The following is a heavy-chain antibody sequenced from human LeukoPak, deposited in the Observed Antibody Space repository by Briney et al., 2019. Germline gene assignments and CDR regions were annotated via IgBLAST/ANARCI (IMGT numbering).Heavy chain of an antibody. CDR1: GGSISSYC. CDR3: ARDNFSSYYYYMDV. CDR2: IYYSGST. Sequence: PSETLSLTCTVSGGSISSYCWSWIRQPPGKGLEWIGYIYYSGSTNYNPSLKSRVTISIDTSKNQLSLKLSSVTAADTAVYYCARDNFSSYYYYMDVWGKGTTVTVSS. V-gene: IGHV4-59*12. J-gene: IGHJ6*03. D-gene: IGHD1-20*01.